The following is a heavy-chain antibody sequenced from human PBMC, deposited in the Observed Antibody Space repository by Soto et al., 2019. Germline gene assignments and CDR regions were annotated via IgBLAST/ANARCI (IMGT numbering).Heavy chain of an antibody. V-gene: IGHV4-4*02. Sequence: SETLSLTCAVSGGSISSSIWWSWVRQPPGKGLEWIGEIYHSGSTNYNPSLKSRVTISVDKSKNQFSLKLSSVTAADTAVYYCASPQRGNGFDIWGQGTMVPVSS. J-gene: IGHJ3*02. CDR1: GGSISSSIW. CDR3: ASPQRGNGFDI. CDR2: IYHSGST. D-gene: IGHD6-13*01.